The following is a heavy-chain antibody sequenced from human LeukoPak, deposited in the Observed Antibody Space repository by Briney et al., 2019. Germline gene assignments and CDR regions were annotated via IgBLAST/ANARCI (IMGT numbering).Heavy chain of an antibody. CDR3: AKDSLVGLTIDY. D-gene: IGHD1-26*01. V-gene: IGHV3-74*01. J-gene: IGHJ4*02. CDR1: GFTFSRYS. CDR2: VNSDGSGT. Sequence: GGSLRLSCAASGFTFSRYSMHWVRQAPGKGLVWVSHVNSDGSGTDYADSVKGRFTISRDNSKNTLYLQMNSLRAEDTAVYYCAKDSLVGLTIDYWGQGTLVTVSS.